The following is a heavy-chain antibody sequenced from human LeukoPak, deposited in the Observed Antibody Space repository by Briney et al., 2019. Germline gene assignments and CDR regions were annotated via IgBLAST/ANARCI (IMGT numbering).Heavy chain of an antibody. V-gene: IGHV4-59*01. D-gene: IGHD5-12*01. J-gene: IGHJ4*02. Sequence: PSETLSLTCTVSGGSISSYYWSWIRQPPGKGLEWMGYIYYSGSTNSNPSLNSRVTISVDTAKNQYSLKLSSVTAADTAMYYCARVSGYDWESFYDYWGQGSLVTVSS. CDR3: ARVSGYDWESFYDY. CDR1: GGSISSYY. CDR2: IYYSGST.